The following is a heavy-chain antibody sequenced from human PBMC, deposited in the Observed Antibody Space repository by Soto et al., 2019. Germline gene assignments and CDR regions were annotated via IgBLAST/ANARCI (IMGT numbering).Heavy chain of an antibody. CDR2: VFSSVSA. CDR1: GVSVRSYT. Sequence: QLQLRESGPGQVRPSETLSLTCIVSGVSVRSYTWSWVRQPANKGLECIGRVFSSVSATYNPSLKSRVSISMDTPENRISLKLDSVTAADAGVYFCARDGMTTGDTWGPGTLVTVSS. J-gene: IGHJ4*02. CDR3: ARDGMTTGDT. D-gene: IGHD2-21*02. V-gene: IGHV4-4*07.